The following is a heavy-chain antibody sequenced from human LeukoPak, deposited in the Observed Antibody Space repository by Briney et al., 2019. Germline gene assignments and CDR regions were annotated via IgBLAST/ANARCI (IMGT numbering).Heavy chain of an antibody. J-gene: IGHJ5*02. CDR3: ARGRWGIVVVPAAKNNWFDP. V-gene: IGHV4-34*01. CDR2: INHSGST. Sequence: PSETLSLTCAVYGGSFSGYYWSWIRQPPGKGLEWIGEINHSGSTNYNPSLKSRVTISVDTSKNQFSLKLSSVTAADTAAYYCARGRWGIVVVPAAKNNWFDPWGQGTLVTVSS. D-gene: IGHD2-2*01. CDR1: GGSFSGYY.